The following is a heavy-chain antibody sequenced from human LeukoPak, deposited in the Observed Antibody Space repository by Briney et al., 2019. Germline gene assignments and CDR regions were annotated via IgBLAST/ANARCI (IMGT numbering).Heavy chain of an antibody. V-gene: IGHV4-4*07. Sequence: PSETLSLTXTASGGSISSYYWSWIRQPAGKGLEWVGRIYTSGSTNYNPSLKSRVTMSVDTSKNQFSLKLSSVTAAATAVYYCARVAAPLLNIVSWGQGTLVTVSS. J-gene: IGHJ4*02. D-gene: IGHD2/OR15-2a*01. CDR2: IYTSGST. CDR1: GGSISSYY. CDR3: ARVAAPLLNIVS.